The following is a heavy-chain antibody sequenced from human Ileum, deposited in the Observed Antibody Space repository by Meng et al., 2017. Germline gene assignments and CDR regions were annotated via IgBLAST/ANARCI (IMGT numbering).Heavy chain of an antibody. D-gene: IGHD2-21*01. V-gene: IGHV4-4*02. J-gene: IGHJ4*02. CDR2: ISQESGRT. Sequence: QVQLQESVPGLVKPSGTLSLTCAFSGDSISSRDWWSWVRQPPGKGLEWIGEISQESGRTNYNPSLKSRVTISLDKSKNQFSLNLNSVTAADTAVYYCVRNEGYSLGDWGQGTLVTVSS. CDR1: GDSISSRDW. CDR3: VRNEGYSLGD.